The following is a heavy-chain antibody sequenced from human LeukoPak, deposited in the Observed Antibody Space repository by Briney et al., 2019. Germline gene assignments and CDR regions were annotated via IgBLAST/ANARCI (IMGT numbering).Heavy chain of an antibody. Sequence: SETLSLTCTVSGGSISSSSYYWGWIRQPPGKGLEWIGSIYYSGSTYYNPSLKSRVTISVDTSKNQFSLKLSSVTAADTAVYYCARSLGSYKLPMGYFDYWGQGTLVTVSS. CDR2: IYYSGST. CDR1: GGSISSSSYY. V-gene: IGHV4-39*01. CDR3: ARSLGSYKLPMGYFDY. D-gene: IGHD1-26*01. J-gene: IGHJ4*02.